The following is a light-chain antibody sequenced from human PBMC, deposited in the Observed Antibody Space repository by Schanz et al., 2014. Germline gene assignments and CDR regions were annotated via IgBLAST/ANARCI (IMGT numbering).Light chain of an antibody. V-gene: IGLV2-8*01. CDR2: EVS. CDR3: SSYTGRSSWV. J-gene: IGLJ3*02. CDR1: SSDVGGYNY. Sequence: QSALTQPPSASGSPGQSVTISCTGTSSDVGGYNYVSWYQQHPGKAPKLMIYEVSKRPSGVPDRFSGSKSGNTASLTVSGLQAEDEADYYCSSYTGRSSWVFGGGTKLTVL.